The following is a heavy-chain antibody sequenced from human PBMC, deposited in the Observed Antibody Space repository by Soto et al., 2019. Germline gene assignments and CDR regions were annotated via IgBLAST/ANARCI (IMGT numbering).Heavy chain of an antibody. V-gene: IGHV3-48*02. CDR3: AREGWPLLQTGMDV. D-gene: IGHD2-15*01. CDR1: GFTFRSYS. CDR2: ISSSNRAI. Sequence: GGSLRLSCAASGFTFRSYSMNWVRQAPGKGLEWVSYISSSNRAINYADSVKGRFIISRDNAKNSLYLQMHSLRDEDTAVYYCAREGWPLLQTGMDVWGQGTTVTVSS. J-gene: IGHJ6*02.